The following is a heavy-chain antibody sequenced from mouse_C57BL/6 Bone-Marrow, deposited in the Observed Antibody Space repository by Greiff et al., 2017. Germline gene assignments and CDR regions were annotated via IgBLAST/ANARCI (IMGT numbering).Heavy chain of an antibody. J-gene: IGHJ4*01. CDR1: GFNIKDYY. D-gene: IGHD1-1*01. Sequence: EVQLQQSGAELVRPGASVKLSCTASGFNIKDYYMHWVKQRPEQGLEWIGRIDPEDGDTEYAPKFQGKATMTADTSSNTAYLQLSSLTSADTAVYYCTTYYYGSSLYYYAMDYWGQGTSVTGSS. CDR3: TTYYYGSSLYYYAMDY. CDR2: IDPEDGDT. V-gene: IGHV14-1*01.